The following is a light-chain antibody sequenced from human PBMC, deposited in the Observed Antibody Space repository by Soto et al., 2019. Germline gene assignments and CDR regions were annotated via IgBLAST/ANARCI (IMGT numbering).Light chain of an antibody. V-gene: IGKV3-20*01. CDR2: AAS. Sequence: EIVLTQSPGTLSLSPGERATLSCRASQSVDSNYLGWYQQKPGQAPRLLIYAASSRATGIPDRFSGGGSGTDFTLTISRLEPEAFAVYYCQLYYSGMFDQGTKVEIK. CDR3: QLYYSGM. CDR1: QSVDSNY. J-gene: IGKJ1*01.